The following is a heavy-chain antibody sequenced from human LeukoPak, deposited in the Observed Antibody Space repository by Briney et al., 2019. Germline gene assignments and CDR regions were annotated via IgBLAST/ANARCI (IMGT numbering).Heavy chain of an antibody. Sequence: SETLSLTCAVSGGSITSGGYSWSWIRQPPGKGLEWIGYIYHSGSTYYNPSLKSRVTISVDRSKNQFSLKLSSVTPADTAVYYCARQEYSSSWSYYFDYWGQGILVTVSS. D-gene: IGHD6-13*01. CDR3: ARQEYSSSWSYYFDY. J-gene: IGHJ4*02. CDR1: GGSITSGGYS. V-gene: IGHV4-30-2*02. CDR2: IYHSGST.